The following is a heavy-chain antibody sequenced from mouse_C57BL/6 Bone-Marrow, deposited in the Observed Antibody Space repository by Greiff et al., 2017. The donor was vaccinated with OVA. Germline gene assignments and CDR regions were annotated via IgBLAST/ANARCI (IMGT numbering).Heavy chain of an antibody. CDR2: IYPGSGNT. J-gene: IGHJ2*01. V-gene: IGHV1-76*01. CDR1: GYTFTDYY. CDR3: ARDDYRYYFDY. Sequence: VQLQQSGAELVRPGASVKLSCKASGYTFTDYYINWVKQRPGQGLEWIARIYPGSGNTYYNEKFKGKATLTAEKSSSTAYMQLSSLTSEDSAVYCCARDDYRYYFDYWGQGTTLTVSS. D-gene: IGHD2-4*01.